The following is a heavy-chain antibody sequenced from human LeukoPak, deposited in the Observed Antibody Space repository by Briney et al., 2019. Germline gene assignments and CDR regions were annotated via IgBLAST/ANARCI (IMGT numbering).Heavy chain of an antibody. D-gene: IGHD6-13*01. CDR3: ARRIAAAGSTGTRYFDY. J-gene: IGHJ4*02. Sequence: GESLKISCKGSGYSFTNYWIGWVRQMPGKGLEWMGTIYPGDSDTKYSPSFQGQVTISADKSISTAYLQWSSLKASDTAMYYCARRIAAAGSTGTRYFDYWGQGTLVTVSS. CDR1: GYSFTNYW. CDR2: IYPGDSDT. V-gene: IGHV5-51*01.